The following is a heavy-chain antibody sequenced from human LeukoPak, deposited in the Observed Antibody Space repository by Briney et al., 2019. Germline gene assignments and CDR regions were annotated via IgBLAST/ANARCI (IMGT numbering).Heavy chain of an antibody. V-gene: IGHV4-34*01. CDR3: ARAPEVKRQRQRVNWFDP. Sequence: PSETLSLTCGVDGGSLSGYYWSWIRQSPGTGLEWIGEINHSGVTSYNPSLESRVTISIDTSKNQFSLNLRAVTAADTAVYYCARAPEVKRQRQRVNWFDPWGLGTLVTVSS. CDR1: GGSLSGYY. CDR2: INHSGVT. J-gene: IGHJ5*02. D-gene: IGHD1-1*01.